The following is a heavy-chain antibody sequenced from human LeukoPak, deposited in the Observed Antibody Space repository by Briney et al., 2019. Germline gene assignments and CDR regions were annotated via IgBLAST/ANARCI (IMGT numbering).Heavy chain of an antibody. CDR2: ISYDGSNK. CDR1: GFTFSSYA. Sequence: PRRSLRLSCAASGFTFSSYAMHWVRQAPGKGLEWVAVISYDGSNKYYADSVKGRFTISRDNSKNTLYLQMNSLRAEDTAVYYCARAPSGMASWLGYWGQGTLVTVSS. J-gene: IGHJ4*02. D-gene: IGHD6-19*01. V-gene: IGHV3-30-3*01. CDR3: ARAPSGMASWLGY.